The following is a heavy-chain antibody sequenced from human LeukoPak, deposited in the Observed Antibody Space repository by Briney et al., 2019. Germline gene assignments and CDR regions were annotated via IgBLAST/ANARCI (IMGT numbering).Heavy chain of an antibody. D-gene: IGHD5-18*01. V-gene: IGHV1-69*05. Sequence: ASVKVPCKASGGTFSSYAISWVRQAPGQGLEWMGRIIPIFGTANYAQKFQGRVTITTDESTSTAYMELSSLRSEDTAGYYCARGTAMEIAPDYWGQGTLVTVSS. CDR1: GGTFSSYA. CDR3: ARGTAMEIAPDY. CDR2: IIPIFGTA. J-gene: IGHJ4*02.